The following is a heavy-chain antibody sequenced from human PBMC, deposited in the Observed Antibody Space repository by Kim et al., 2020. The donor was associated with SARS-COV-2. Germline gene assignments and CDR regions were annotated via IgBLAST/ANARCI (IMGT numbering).Heavy chain of an antibody. CDR1: GFTVSSNY. J-gene: IGHJ6*02. V-gene: IGHV3-66*01. Sequence: GGSLRLSCAASGFTVSSNYMSWVRQAPGKGLEWVSVIYSGGSTYYADSVKGRFTISRDNSKNTLYLQMNSLRAEDTAVYYCARDHVEPDYYGSGSFYYYYGMDVWGQGTTATVSS. D-gene: IGHD3-10*01. CDR2: IYSGGST. CDR3: ARDHVEPDYYGSGSFYYYYGMDV.